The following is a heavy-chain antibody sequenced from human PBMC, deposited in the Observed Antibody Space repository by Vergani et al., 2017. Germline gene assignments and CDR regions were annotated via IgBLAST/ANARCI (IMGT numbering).Heavy chain of an antibody. Sequence: QVKLQESGPGLVKPSQTLSLTCTVSGSSVNSYYWSWIRQPPGKVLEWIGYVSFRGDTLYDPSVKGRMTISLNTSSNQFSLYLTSLTAADTAVYYCARSRIYYGAGSPDYWVQGTLVTVSS. CDR2: VSFRGDT. J-gene: IGHJ4*02. CDR3: ARSRIYYGAGSPDY. D-gene: IGHD3-10*01. V-gene: IGHV4-59*02. CDR1: GSSVNSYY.